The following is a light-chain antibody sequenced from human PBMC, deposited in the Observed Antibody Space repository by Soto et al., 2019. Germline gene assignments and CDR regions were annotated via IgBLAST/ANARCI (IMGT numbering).Light chain of an antibody. CDR1: QSVGNH. V-gene: IGKV3-15*01. CDR2: GAS. Sequence: EIVMTQSPATLSVSPGGRVTLSCMASQSVGNHLAWYQQKPGQAPRLLIYGASNRATGVPARFSGSGSGTEFALTISSLQSEDFALYYCQQYKNWPPITFGQGTRLEIK. J-gene: IGKJ5*01. CDR3: QQYKNWPPIT.